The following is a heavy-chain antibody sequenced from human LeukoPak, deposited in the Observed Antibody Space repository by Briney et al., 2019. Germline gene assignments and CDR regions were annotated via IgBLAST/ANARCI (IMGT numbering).Heavy chain of an antibody. J-gene: IGHJ4*02. D-gene: IGHD3-10*01. CDR1: GGSISSSSYY. Sequence: SQTLSLTCTVSGGSISSSSYYWGWIRQPPGKGLEWIGEINHSGSTNYNPSLKSRVTISVDTSKNQFSLKLSSVTAADTAVYYCARALLWFVQKRYYFDYWGQGTLVTVSS. V-gene: IGHV4-39*07. CDR2: INHSGST. CDR3: ARALLWFVQKRYYFDY.